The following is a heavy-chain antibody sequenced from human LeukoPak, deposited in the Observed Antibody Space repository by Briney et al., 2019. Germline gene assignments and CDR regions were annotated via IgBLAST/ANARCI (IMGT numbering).Heavy chain of an antibody. V-gene: IGHV3-53*01. CDR2: IYSDGRT. J-gene: IGHJ3*02. CDR1: GFTVSTNY. D-gene: IGHD3-10*01. Sequence: GGSLRLSCAASGFTVSTNYMSWVRQAPGKGLEWVSVIYSDGRTYYADSVKGRFTISRDNSKNTLYLQTNSLRAEDTAVYYCARDSGRFDVFDIWGQGTMVTVSS. CDR3: ARDSGRFDVFDI.